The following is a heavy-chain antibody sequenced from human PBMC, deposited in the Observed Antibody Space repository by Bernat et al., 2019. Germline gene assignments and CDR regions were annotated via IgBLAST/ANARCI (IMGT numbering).Heavy chain of an antibody. J-gene: IGHJ6*02. D-gene: IGHD6-6*01. CDR3: AKDVLDIAARPSGYYGRDD. CDR2: IRYDGSNT. V-gene: IGHV3-30*02. Sequence: QVQLVESGGGVVQPGGSLRLSCAASGFTFSSFGMHWVRPAPGQGLEWVAFIRYDGSNTYYADSVKGRFTISRDNSKNTLYLQMNSLRAEDTAVYYFAKDVLDIAARPSGYYGRDDWGQGTTVTVSS. CDR1: GFTFSSFG.